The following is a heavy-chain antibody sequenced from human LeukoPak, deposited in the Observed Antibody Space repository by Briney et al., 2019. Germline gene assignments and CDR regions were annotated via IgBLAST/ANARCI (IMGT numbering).Heavy chain of an antibody. CDR2: INPNSGGT. CDR1: GYTFTGYY. J-gene: IGHJ6*02. CDR3: ARGLGKHYYYYGMDV. D-gene: IGHD7-27*01. V-gene: IGHV1-2*02. Sequence: ASVKVSCKASGYTFTGYYMHWVRQAPGQGLEWMGWINPNSGGTNYAQKFQGRVTMTRDTSISTAYMELSSLRSEDTAVYYCARGLGKHYYYYGMDVWGQGTTVTVSS.